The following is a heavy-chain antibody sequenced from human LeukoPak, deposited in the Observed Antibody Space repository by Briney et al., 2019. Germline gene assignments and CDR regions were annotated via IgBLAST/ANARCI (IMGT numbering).Heavy chain of an antibody. CDR3: AREQFHFLTGPGGFDP. CDR2: IYTSGST. Sequence: PGGSLKLSCAASGFTFSDYYMGWIRQAPGKGLEWIGRIYTSGSTNYNPSLKSRVTMSVDTSKNQFSLKLSSVTAADTAVYYCAREQFHFLTGPGGFDPWGQGTLVTVSS. V-gene: IGHV4-4*07. J-gene: IGHJ5*02. D-gene: IGHD3/OR15-3a*01. CDR1: GFTFSDYY.